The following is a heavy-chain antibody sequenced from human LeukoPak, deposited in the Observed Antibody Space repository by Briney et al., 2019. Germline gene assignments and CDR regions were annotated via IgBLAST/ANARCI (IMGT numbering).Heavy chain of an antibody. J-gene: IGHJ3*02. CDR3: ARDLGGLNLNDGFDI. D-gene: IGHD3-16*01. Sequence: PGGSLRLSCAASGFTFSSYSMNWVRQAPGKGLEWVSSISSSSSYIYYVDSVKGRFTISRDNAKNSLYLQMNSLRAEDTAVYYCARDLGGLNLNDGFDIWGQGTMVTVSS. CDR2: ISSSSSYI. CDR1: GFTFSSYS. V-gene: IGHV3-21*01.